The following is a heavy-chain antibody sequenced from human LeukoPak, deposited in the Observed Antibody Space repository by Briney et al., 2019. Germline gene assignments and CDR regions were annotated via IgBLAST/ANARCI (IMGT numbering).Heavy chain of an antibody. V-gene: IGHV4-61*02. D-gene: IGHD3-3*01. CDR1: GGSISSSSYY. CDR3: ARDKDTIFGVVTNWFDP. J-gene: IGHJ5*02. CDR2: ISTSGTT. Sequence: SETLSLTCTVSGGSISSSSYYWGWIRQPAGKGLEWIGRISTSGTTNYNPSLKIRVTISLDTSKNQFSLKLSSVTAADTAVYYCARDKDTIFGVVTNWFDPWGQGTLVTVSS.